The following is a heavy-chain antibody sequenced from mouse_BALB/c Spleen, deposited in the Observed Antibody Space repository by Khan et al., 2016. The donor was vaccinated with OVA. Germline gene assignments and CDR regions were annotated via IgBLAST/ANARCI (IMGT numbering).Heavy chain of an antibody. J-gene: IGHJ4*01. CDR3: ARKYYYGYAVDY. CDR1: GYSITTNYA. D-gene: IGHD1-1*01. V-gene: IGHV3-2*02. CDR2: ISYSGST. Sequence: EVELVESGPGLVKPSQSLSLTCTVTGYSITTNYAWDWIRQFPGNKLEWMGSISYSGSTSYNPSLNSRISITRDTSKNQFFLQLNSVTTENTATYYCARKYYYGYAVDYWGQGTSVTVSS.